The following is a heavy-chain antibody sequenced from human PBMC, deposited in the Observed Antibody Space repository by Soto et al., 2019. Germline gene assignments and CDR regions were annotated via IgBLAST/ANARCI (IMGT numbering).Heavy chain of an antibody. V-gene: IGHV6-1*01. D-gene: IGHD5-12*01. J-gene: IGHJ5*02. CDR2: TYFRSKWSN. CDR3: AKGDNLGPKTGYAFDP. CDR1: GASVSSNTAS. Sequence: TLSLTCAISGASVSSNTASWNWIRQSPSRGLEWLGRTYFRSKWSNDYAVSVKSRIIITPDTSNNQFSLQLNSVTPEDTAVYFCAKGDNLGPKTGYAFDPWGQGIRVTVSA.